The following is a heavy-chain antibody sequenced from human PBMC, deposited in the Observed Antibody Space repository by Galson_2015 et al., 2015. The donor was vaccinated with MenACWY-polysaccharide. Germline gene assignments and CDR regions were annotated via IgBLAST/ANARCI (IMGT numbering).Heavy chain of an antibody. CDR1: GYTLTSKY. Sequence: SGKVAGKASGYTLTSKYLQWVRQAPGQGLEGMGVINPSSGRTAYAQKFQGRVSMTRDTSTSTVYMKVSSLRSEETAVYFGARDGPVGVSSPRGMDVWGQGTTVTVS. CDR2: INPSSGRT. J-gene: IGHJ6*02. CDR3: ARDGPVGVSSPRGMDV. D-gene: IGHD2-2*01. V-gene: IGHV1-46*01.